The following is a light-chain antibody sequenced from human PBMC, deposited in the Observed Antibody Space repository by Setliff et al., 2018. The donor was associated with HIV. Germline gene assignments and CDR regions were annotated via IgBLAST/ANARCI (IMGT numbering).Light chain of an antibody. Sequence: QSALTQPASGSGSPGQSITISCTGTGSDVGGYSYVSWYQQHPGKAPKLIIYEVRNRPSGVSNRFSGSKSGNTASLTISGLQAEDEADYYCSSYAITNTLPFGTGTKVTVL. V-gene: IGLV2-14*01. CDR3: SSYAITNTLP. J-gene: IGLJ1*01. CDR2: EVR. CDR1: GSDVGGYSY.